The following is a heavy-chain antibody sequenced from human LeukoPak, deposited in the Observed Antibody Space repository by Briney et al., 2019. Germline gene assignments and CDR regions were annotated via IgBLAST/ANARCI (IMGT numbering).Heavy chain of an antibody. J-gene: IGHJ4*02. D-gene: IGHD2-15*01. Sequence: ASVKVSCKASGYTFTNYDINWVRQAPGQGLEWMGWISAHNGNTNYAQKLQGRVTMTTDTSTSTAYMEMRSLRSDDTAVYYCAKRTDCSGGACYYFDYWGQGTLVTVSS. CDR3: AKRTDCSGGACYYFDY. CDR1: GYTFTNYD. V-gene: IGHV1-18*01. CDR2: ISAHNGNT.